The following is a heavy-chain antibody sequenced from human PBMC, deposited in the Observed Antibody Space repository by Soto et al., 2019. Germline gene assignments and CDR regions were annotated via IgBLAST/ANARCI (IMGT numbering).Heavy chain of an antibody. V-gene: IGHV3-74*01. D-gene: IGHD3-22*01. J-gene: IGHJ4*02. Sequence: EVQLVESGGGLVQPGGSLRLSCAASGFTFSSYWMHWVRQAPGKGLVWVSRINSDGSSTSYADSVKGRFTISRDNAKNTLYLQMNSVRAEDTAVHYCARGDYYDSSGHLLMDYWGQGTLVTVSS. CDR1: GFTFSSYW. CDR2: INSDGSST. CDR3: ARGDYYDSSGHLLMDY.